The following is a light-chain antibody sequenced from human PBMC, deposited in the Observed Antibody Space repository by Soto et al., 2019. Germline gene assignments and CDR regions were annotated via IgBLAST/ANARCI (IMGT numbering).Light chain of an antibody. Sequence: ELVLTQSPGTLSLSPGESATLSCRASQPVSSNFLAWYQQKPGQAPRLLIYGVSSRASGIPDRFFGSGSGTDFTLTINRLEPEDFAVYYCQQYANSAITFGQGTRLEIK. CDR2: GVS. J-gene: IGKJ5*01. CDR3: QQYANSAIT. V-gene: IGKV3-20*01. CDR1: QPVSSNF.